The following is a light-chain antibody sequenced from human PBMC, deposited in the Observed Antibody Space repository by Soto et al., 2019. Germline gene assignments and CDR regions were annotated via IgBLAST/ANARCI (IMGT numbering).Light chain of an antibody. CDR3: RQANSFPRT. J-gene: IGKJ1*01. CDR1: QAISTW. V-gene: IGKV1D-12*01. Sequence: DSQMTQSPSSVSASVGDRVTITCRASQAISTWLAWYQQKPGKAPKLLIYAASNLQTGVPSRFSGSGSETDFTLTISSLQPEDFATYYCRQANSFPRTFGLGTKVEI. CDR2: AAS.